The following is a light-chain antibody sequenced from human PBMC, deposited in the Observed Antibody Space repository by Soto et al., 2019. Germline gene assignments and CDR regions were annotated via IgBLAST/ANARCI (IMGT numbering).Light chain of an antibody. CDR3: QQYYSTPRT. CDR1: QSVLYSSNNKNY. Sequence: DIVMTQSPDSLAVSLGERATINCKSRQSVLYSSNNKNYLAWYQQKPGQPPKLLIYWASTRESGVPDRFSGSGSGTDFTLTISSXQAEDVAIYYCQQYYSTPRTFGQGTKVDIK. CDR2: WAS. J-gene: IGKJ1*01. V-gene: IGKV4-1*01.